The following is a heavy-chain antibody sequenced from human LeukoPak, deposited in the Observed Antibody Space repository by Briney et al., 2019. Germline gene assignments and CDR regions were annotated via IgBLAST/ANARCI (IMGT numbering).Heavy chain of an antibody. CDR2: INPNSGGT. Sequence: ASVKVSCKASGYTFTGYYMHWVRQAPGQGLEWMGRINPNSGGTNYAQKFQGRVTMTRDTSISTAYMELSRLRSDDTAVYYCANSGYDPRSYCGGDCYSDYWGQGTLVTVSS. V-gene: IGHV1-2*06. D-gene: IGHD2-21*02. CDR3: ANSGYDPRSYCGGDCYSDY. CDR1: GYTFTGYY. J-gene: IGHJ4*02.